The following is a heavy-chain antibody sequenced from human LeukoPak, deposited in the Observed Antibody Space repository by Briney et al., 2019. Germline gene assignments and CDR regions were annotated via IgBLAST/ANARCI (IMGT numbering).Heavy chain of an antibody. CDR2: IYFSCCT. Sequence: PSETLSLTCTVSGGSISSGDYYWSWRRQPRGKGLEWMGNIYFSCCTYYLPSLKSQFTISVDTSKNQFSLNLSSVTAADTAVYYCATDYVWGSYRDDSFDIWRQGTMVTVSS. J-gene: IGHJ3*02. CDR1: GGSISSGDYY. V-gene: IGHV4-30-4*08. D-gene: IGHD3-16*02. CDR3: ATDYVWGSYRDDSFDI.